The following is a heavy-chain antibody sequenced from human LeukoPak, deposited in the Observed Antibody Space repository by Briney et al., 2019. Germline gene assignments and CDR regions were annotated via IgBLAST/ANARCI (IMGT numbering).Heavy chain of an antibody. J-gene: IGHJ3*02. D-gene: IGHD4-23*01. CDR1: GGSISSSSYY. V-gene: IGHV4-39*07. Sequence: SETLSLTCTVSGGSISSSSYYWGWIRQPPGKGLEWIGSIYYSGSTYYNPSLKSRVTISVDTSKNQFSLKLSSVTAADTGVYYCARALPGGAFDIWGQGTMVTVSS. CDR2: IYYSGST. CDR3: ARALPGGAFDI.